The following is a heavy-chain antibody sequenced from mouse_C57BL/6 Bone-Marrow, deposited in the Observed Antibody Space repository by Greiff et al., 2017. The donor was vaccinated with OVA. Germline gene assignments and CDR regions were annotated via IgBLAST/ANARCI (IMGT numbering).Heavy chain of an antibody. CDR2: IYPGSGST. Sequence: VQLQQPGAELVKPGASVKMSCKASGYTFTSYWITWVKQRPGQGLEWIGDIYPGSGSTNYNEKFKSKATLTVDTSSSTAYMQLSSLTSEDSAVYYCARRPLYRYYFDYWGQGTTLTVSS. J-gene: IGHJ2*01. CDR1: GYTFTSYW. V-gene: IGHV1-55*01. CDR3: ARRPLYRYYFDY.